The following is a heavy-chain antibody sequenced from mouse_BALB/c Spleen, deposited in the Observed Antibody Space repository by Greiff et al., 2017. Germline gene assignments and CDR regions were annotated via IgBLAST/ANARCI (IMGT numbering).Heavy chain of an antibody. CDR3: ASSYYYGSRGYFDY. D-gene: IGHD1-1*01. V-gene: IGHV2-3*01. CDR1: GFSLTSYG. Sequence: QVQLKESGPGLVAPSQSLSITCPVSGFSLTSYGVSWVRQPPGKGLGWLGVIWGDGSTNYHSALISRLSISKDNYTSQVFLKLNSLQTDDTATYYCASSYYYGSRGYFDYWGQGTTLTVSS. J-gene: IGHJ2*01. CDR2: IWGDGST.